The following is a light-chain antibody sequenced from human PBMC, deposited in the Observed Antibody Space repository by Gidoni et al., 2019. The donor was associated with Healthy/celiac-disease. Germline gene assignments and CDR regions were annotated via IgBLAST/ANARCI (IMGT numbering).Light chain of an antibody. CDR1: QGMSSY. V-gene: IGKV1-9*01. Sequence: DIQFTLSPSSLSASVGDRVTITCRASQGMSSYLARYQQKPGKAPKLLIYAASTLQSGVPSRFSGSGSGTEFTLTISSLQPEDFATYYCQQLNSYPITFGQXTQVEIK. CDR3: QQLNSYPIT. J-gene: IGKJ5*01. CDR2: AAS.